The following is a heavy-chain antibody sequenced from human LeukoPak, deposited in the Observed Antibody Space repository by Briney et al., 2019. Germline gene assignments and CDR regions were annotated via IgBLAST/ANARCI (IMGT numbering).Heavy chain of an antibody. Sequence: SVKVSCKASGGTFSSYAISWVRQAPGQGLEWMGGIIPIFGTANYAQKFQGRVTITADESTSTAYMELSSLRSEDTAVYYCARVPYYYGSGSYFFDYWGQGTLVTVSS. D-gene: IGHD3-10*01. CDR2: IIPIFGTA. V-gene: IGHV1-69*13. CDR3: ARVPYYYGSGSYFFDY. J-gene: IGHJ4*02. CDR1: GGTFSSYA.